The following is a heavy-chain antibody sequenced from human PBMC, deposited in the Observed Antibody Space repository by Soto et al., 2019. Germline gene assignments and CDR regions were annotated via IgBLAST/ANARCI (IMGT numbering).Heavy chain of an antibody. CDR1: GFTFSSYA. CDR2: ISGSGGST. D-gene: IGHD6-6*01. Sequence: GGSLRLSCAASGFTFSSYAMSWVRQAPGKGLEWVSAISGSGGSTYYADSVKGRFTISRDNSKNTLYLQMNSLRAEDTAVYYCAKASEIEYSSSRLFDYWGQGTLVTVSS. CDR3: AKASEIEYSSSRLFDY. J-gene: IGHJ4*02. V-gene: IGHV3-23*01.